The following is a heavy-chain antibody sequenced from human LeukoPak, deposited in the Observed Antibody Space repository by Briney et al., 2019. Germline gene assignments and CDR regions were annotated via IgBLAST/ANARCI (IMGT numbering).Heavy chain of an antibody. Sequence: HPGGSLRLSCAASGFTFSNAWMSWVRQAPGKGLESVSIIYSGGSTYYADSVKGRFTISRDNSKNTLYLQMNSLRVEDTAVYYCARELAWGQGTLVTVSS. CDR3: ARELA. CDR2: IYSGGST. D-gene: IGHD3-3*02. CDR1: GFTFSNAW. J-gene: IGHJ5*02. V-gene: IGHV3-53*01.